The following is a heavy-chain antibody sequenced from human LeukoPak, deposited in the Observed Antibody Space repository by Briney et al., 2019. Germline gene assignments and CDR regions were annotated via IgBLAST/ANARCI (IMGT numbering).Heavy chain of an antibody. V-gene: IGHV3-13*04. CDR1: GFTFSSYD. Sequence: GGSLRLSCAPSGFTFSSYDMHWVRQATGKGLEWVSSIGAAGDRFYSGSVRGRFTISRENAKNSLYLQINSLRVGDTAVYYCARGLPGGLDPWGQGTLVTVSS. CDR2: IGAAGDR. J-gene: IGHJ5*02. D-gene: IGHD4-11*01. CDR3: ARGLPGGLDP.